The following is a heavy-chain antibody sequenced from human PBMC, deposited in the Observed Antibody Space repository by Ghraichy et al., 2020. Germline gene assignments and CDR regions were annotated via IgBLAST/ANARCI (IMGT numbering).Heavy chain of an antibody. Sequence: GESLNISCKGSGYSFSSYWIAWVRQMPGKGLEWMGIIYPDDSDTIYSPSFQGQVTMSVDKSINTAYLQWSSLKASDSAIYYCARREIVIVPEGLNPLDYWGQGTLVTVSS. CDR2: IYPDDSDT. CDR1: GYSFSSYW. J-gene: IGHJ4*02. CDR3: ARREIVIVPEGLNPLDY. D-gene: IGHD2-2*01. V-gene: IGHV5-51*01.